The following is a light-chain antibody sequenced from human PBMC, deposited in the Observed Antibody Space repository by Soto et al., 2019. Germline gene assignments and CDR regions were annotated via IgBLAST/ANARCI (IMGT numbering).Light chain of an antibody. CDR3: HSYDVSLRGPA. CDR2: DNS. CDR1: RSNIGAGYD. J-gene: IGLJ2*01. Sequence: QPVLTQPPSLSGAPGQRVTISCTGSRSNIGAGYDVHWYQHLPGTAPKVLIFDNSNRPSGVPDRFSGSKSGTSDSLAITGLQAEDEAVYYCHSYDVSLRGPAFGGGTKLTVL. V-gene: IGLV1-40*01.